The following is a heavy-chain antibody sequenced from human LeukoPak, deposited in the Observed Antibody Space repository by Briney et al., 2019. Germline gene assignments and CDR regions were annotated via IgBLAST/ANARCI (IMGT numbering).Heavy chain of an antibody. D-gene: IGHD1-26*01. J-gene: IGHJ4*02. V-gene: IGHV3-30*04. CDR2: ISYDGSNE. CDR3: ARSFSGSYPDFDY. CDR1: GFIFRSYA. Sequence: GGSLRLSCAASGFIFRSYAMHWVRQAPGEGLEWVALISYDGSNEYYADSLKGRFTISRDNSKNTLYLQVNSLRAEDTAVYYCARSFSGSYPDFDYWGQGTLVTVSS.